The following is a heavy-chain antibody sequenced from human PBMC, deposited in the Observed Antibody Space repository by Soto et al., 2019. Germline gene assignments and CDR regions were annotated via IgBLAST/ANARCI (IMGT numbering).Heavy chain of an antibody. J-gene: IGHJ5*02. CDR2: IYYSGST. D-gene: IGHD2-8*01. V-gene: IGHV4-59*08. CDR1: GGSISSYY. CDR3: ARLMGWFDP. Sequence: PSETLSLTCTVSGGSISSYYWSWIRQPPGKGLEWIGYIYYSGSTYYNPSLKSRVTISVDTSKSQFSLKLSSVTAADTAVYYCARLMGWFDPWGQGTLVTVSS.